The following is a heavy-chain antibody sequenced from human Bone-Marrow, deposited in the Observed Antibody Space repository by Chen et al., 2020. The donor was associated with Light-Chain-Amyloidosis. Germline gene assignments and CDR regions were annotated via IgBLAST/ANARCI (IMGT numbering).Heavy chain of an antibody. V-gene: IGHV3-23*01. CDR3: AKDISYDDILPGYPADAFDI. Sequence: GGSLRLSCAASGFAFSSNAMSWVRQAPGKGLEWVSTISGSGGSRYYGDSVKGRLTISRDNSKNALFLQMNSLRAEETAVYYCAKDISYDDILPGYPADAFDIWGQGTMVTVSS. CDR2: ISGSGGSR. J-gene: IGHJ3*02. D-gene: IGHD3-9*01. CDR1: GFAFSSNA.